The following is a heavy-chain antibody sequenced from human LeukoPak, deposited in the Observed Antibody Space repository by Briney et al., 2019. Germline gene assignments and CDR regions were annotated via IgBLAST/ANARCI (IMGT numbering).Heavy chain of an antibody. J-gene: IGHJ3*02. D-gene: IGHD4-17*01. CDR3: AGSVGAVTTFAFDI. CDR1: GGSFSGYY. Sequence: TSETLSLTCAVYGGSFSGYYWSWIRQPPGKGLEWIGEINHSGSTNYNPSLKSRVTISVDTSKNQFSLKLSSVTAAGTAVYYCAGSVGAVTTFAFDIWGQGTMVTVSS. V-gene: IGHV4-34*01. CDR2: INHSGST.